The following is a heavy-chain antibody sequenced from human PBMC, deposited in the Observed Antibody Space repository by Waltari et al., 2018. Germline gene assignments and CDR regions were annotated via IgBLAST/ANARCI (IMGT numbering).Heavy chain of an antibody. CDR3: ARCDRAPSGYGTELDY. Sequence: QVQLQESGPGRVKPSETLSLTCTVPVGSMNHDNWTWIRKPPGKALEYIGYIYDRGATTYTPSLTRRSTIVIDTSMHQFYLKVTSVIAADAAVSYCARCDRAPSGYGTELDYWGPGPMVTVSS. J-gene: IGHJ4*02. CDR1: VGSMNHDN. D-gene: IGHD5-12*01. V-gene: IGHV4-59*01. CDR2: IYDRGAT.